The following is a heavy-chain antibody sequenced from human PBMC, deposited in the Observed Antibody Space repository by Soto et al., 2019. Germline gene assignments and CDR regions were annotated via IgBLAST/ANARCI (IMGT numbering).Heavy chain of an antibody. V-gene: IGHV3-48*03. CDR2: ISSSGSTT. CDR3: ARDSYDSLWGTNGGIY. CDR1: GFTFSSYE. D-gene: IGHD3-16*01. Sequence: GGSLRLSCTASGFTFSSYEMNWVRQAPGKGLEWVSYISSSGSTTYYADSVKGRFTISRDNAKSSLYLQMHSLRAEDTAFYYCARDSYDSLWGTNGGIYWGQGTLVTVSS. J-gene: IGHJ4*02.